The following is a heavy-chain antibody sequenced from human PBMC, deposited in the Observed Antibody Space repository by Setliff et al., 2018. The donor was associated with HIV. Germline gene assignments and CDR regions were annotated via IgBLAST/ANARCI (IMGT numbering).Heavy chain of an antibody. CDR2: INHSGGT. V-gene: IGHV4-34*01. D-gene: IGHD5-18*01. CDR1: GGSFSAYY. J-gene: IGHJ1*01. Sequence: SETLSLTCAVSGGSFSAYYWSWIRQTPGKGLEWIGEINHSGGTNYNPSLKMRVTMSVDTTKNQFPLKLSSVTAADTAVFYCASGGYSYGFGRHRAYFQYWGQGTQVTVSS. CDR3: ASGGYSYGFGRHRAYFQY.